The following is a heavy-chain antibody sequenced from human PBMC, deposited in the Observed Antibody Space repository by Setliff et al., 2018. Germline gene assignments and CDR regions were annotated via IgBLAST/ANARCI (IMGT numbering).Heavy chain of an antibody. CDR1: GFTFTSSA. J-gene: IGHJ4*02. V-gene: IGHV1-58*01. Sequence: ASVKVSCKASGFTFTSSAVQWVRQARGQRLEWIGWIVVGSGNTNYAQKFQERVTITRDMSTSTAYMELSSLRSEDTAVYYCARAVGRWFGDHTRGYFDYWGQGTLVTVSS. CDR3: ARAVGRWFGDHTRGYFDY. D-gene: IGHD3-10*01. CDR2: IVVGSGNT.